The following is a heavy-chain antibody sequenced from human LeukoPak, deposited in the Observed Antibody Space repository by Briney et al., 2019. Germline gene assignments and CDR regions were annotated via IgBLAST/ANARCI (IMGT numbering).Heavy chain of an antibody. Sequence: PGGSLRLSCAASGFTFSSYTMNWVRQAPGKGLEWVSSISSVSSYIYYADSVKGRFTISRDDAKNSLYLQMNSLRAEDTAVYYCARAFDSSGYNYWHFDLWGRGTRVTVSS. CDR1: GFTFSSYT. V-gene: IGHV3-21*01. CDR2: ISSVSSYI. CDR3: ARAFDSSGYNYWHFDL. J-gene: IGHJ2*01. D-gene: IGHD3-22*01.